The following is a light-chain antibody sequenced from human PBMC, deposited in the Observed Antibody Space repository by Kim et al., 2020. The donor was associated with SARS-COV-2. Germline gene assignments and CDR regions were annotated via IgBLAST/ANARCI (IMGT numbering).Light chain of an antibody. V-gene: IGLV3-19*01. CDR1: SLKSYY. CDR3: SSRDISGNRLL. CDR2: GQN. J-gene: IGLJ3*02. Sequence: SSELTQDPAVSVALGQTVRITCQGDSLKSYYANWYQQKPGQAPLLVIYGQNKRPSGIPDRISGSSSGNTASLTITGALAEDESDYYCSSRDISGNRLLFGRGTQLTVL.